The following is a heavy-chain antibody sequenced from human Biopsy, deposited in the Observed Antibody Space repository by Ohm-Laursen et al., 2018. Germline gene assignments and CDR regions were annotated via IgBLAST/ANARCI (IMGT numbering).Heavy chain of an antibody. CDR3: ARTPILIGSAGLVYRHRRHLQGMDV. J-gene: IGHJ6*02. CDR1: GFSLSARGMC. Sequence: TQTLTLTCSFSGFSLSARGMCVSWIRQAPGKALEWLARVDWDDYKDYSASLQTKLSISKDTSNDQVVLTVNNVDPADTATYYCARTPILIGSAGLVYRHRRHLQGMDVWGQGIAVTVS. D-gene: IGHD6-13*01. V-gene: IGHV2-70*11. CDR2: VDWDDYK.